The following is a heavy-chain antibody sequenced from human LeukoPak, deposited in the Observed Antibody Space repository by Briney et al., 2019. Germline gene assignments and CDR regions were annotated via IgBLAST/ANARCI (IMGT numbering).Heavy chain of an antibody. CDR2: IYYSGST. J-gene: IGHJ6*03. V-gene: IGHV4-31*03. D-gene: IGHD3-16*01. CDR3: ARTSYDWDYYYYMDV. CDR1: GGSISSGGYY. Sequence: SETPSLTCTVSGGSISSGGYYWSWIRQHPGKGLEWIGYIYYSGSTYYNPSLKSRVTISVDTSKNQFSLKLSSVTAADTAVYYCARTSYDWDYYYYMDVWSKGTTVTVSS.